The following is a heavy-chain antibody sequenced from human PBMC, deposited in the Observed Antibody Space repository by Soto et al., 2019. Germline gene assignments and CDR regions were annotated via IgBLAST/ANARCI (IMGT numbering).Heavy chain of an antibody. CDR2: VYYRGRS. V-gene: IGHV4-39*01. Sequence: LSLTCTVSGGSVTNSSYYWGWIRQSPGKGLEWIGSVYYRGRSYSKSSVKSRVTISVDTSKNRFSPSLNSVTASDTAVYFCVSQRTTVPTQAYFDYWGPGALVTVSS. J-gene: IGHJ4*02. CDR1: GGSVTNSSYY. CDR3: VSQRTTVPTQAYFDY. D-gene: IGHD4-17*01.